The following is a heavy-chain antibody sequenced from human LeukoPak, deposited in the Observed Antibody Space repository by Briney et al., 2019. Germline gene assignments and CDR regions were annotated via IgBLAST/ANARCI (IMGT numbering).Heavy chain of an antibody. D-gene: IGHD3-16*01. Sequence: SVKVSCKASGGTFSSNAISWVRQAPGQGLEWMGGIIPCFGTASYAQNFRGRVTITADESTSKAYMELSSLRSEDTAVYYCARHYLGAYQWYFDLWGRGTLVTVSS. J-gene: IGHJ2*01. CDR3: ARHYLGAYQWYFDL. CDR1: GGTFSSNA. CDR2: IIPCFGTA. V-gene: IGHV1-69*13.